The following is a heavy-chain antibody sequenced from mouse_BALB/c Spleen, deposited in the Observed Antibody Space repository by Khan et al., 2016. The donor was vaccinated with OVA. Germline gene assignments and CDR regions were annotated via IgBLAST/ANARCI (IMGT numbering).Heavy chain of an antibody. CDR3: DCTRFYYRYSFFDY. J-gene: IGHJ2*01. Sequence: EGQSKEAGKGRGKKGEGLSRKGTVRGDLMTPDSSWTWIRQFPGNKLEWMGYISYSGSTSYNPSLTSRISITRDTSKNQSFLQLLSVTTEDTATXYCDCTRFYYRYSFFDYWGQGTTLTVSS. CDR1: GDLMTPDSS. D-gene: IGHD2-14*01. CDR2: ISYSGST. V-gene: IGHV3-2*02.